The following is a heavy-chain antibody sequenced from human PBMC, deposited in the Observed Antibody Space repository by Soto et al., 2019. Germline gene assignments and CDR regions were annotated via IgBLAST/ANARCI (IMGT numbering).Heavy chain of an antibody. J-gene: IGHJ5*02. D-gene: IGHD3-22*01. CDR2: IYYSGST. Sequence: PSETLSLTCTVSGGSISSGGYYWSWIRQHPGKGLEWIGYIYYSGSTYYNPSLKSRVTISVDTSKNQFSLKLSSVTAADTAVYYCARDGNDSSGYHPMRTYNWFDPWGRGTLVTVSS. V-gene: IGHV4-31*03. CDR1: GGSISSGGYY. CDR3: ARDGNDSSGYHPMRTYNWFDP.